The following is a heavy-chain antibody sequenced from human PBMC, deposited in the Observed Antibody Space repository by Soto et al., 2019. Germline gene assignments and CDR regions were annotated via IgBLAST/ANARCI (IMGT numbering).Heavy chain of an antibody. Sequence: HPGGSLRLSCTPSGFTFSAYGMHWVRQAPGKGLEWVAAISHDGTNKYYGDSVRGRFTTSRDNSKNTLYLQMNTLRNEDTAVYYCAKESRSSAVTATRVYGMDVWGQGTTVTVSS. CDR2: ISHDGTNK. J-gene: IGHJ6*02. V-gene: IGHV3-30*18. CDR3: AKESRSSAVTATRVYGMDV. D-gene: IGHD2-21*02. CDR1: GFTFSAYG.